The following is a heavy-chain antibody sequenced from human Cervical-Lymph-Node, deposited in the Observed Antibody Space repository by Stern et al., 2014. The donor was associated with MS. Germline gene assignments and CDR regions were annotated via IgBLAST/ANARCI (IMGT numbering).Heavy chain of an antibody. J-gene: IGHJ6*02. V-gene: IGHV4-31*03. Sequence: QVQLQESGPGLLKPSQTLSLTCSVSGGPVASGGFYWTWLRQHPAKGLEWIGYIYYSGSTYYNPSLHRRLFFSEDMSKNQFSLKLSSVTAADTAVYYCARGVYHHYGMDVWGPGATVTVSS. D-gene: IGHD2-8*01. CDR3: ARGVYHHYGMDV. CDR2: IYYSGST. CDR1: GGPVASGGFY.